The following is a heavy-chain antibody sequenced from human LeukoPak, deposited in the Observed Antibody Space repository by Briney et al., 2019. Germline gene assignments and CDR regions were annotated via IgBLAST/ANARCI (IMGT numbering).Heavy chain of an antibody. CDR1: GGSISSYY. CDR3: ARLGYDILTGYPNWYFDL. V-gene: IGHV4-59*01. CDR2: IYYSGST. D-gene: IGHD3-9*01. J-gene: IGHJ2*01. Sequence: PSETLSLTCTVSGGSISSYYWSWIRQPPGKGLEWIGYIYYSGSTNYNPSLKSRVTISVDTSKNQFSLKLSSVTAADTAVYYCARLGYDILTGYPNWYFDLWGRGTLVTVSS.